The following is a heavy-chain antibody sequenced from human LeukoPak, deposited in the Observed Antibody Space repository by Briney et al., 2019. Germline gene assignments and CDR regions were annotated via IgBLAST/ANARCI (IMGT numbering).Heavy chain of an antibody. Sequence: ASVKVSCKASGYTFTGYCMHWVRQAPGQGLEWMGWINPNSGGTNYAQKFQGRVTMTRDTSISTAYMELSRLRSDDTAVYYCARGAPLYYYYGMDVWGQGTTVTVSS. V-gene: IGHV1-2*02. J-gene: IGHJ6*02. CDR2: INPNSGGT. CDR1: GYTFTGYC. CDR3: ARGAPLYYYYGMDV. D-gene: IGHD4/OR15-4a*01.